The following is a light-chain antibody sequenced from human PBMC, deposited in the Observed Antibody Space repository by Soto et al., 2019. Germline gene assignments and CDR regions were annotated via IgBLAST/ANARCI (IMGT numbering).Light chain of an antibody. CDR3: QQYNNWPLLT. J-gene: IGKJ4*01. Sequence: EIMMTQSPATLSVSPGERATLSCRASQSVSANLAWYQQNPGQAPRLLIFGASTRATGVPARFSGSGSGTEVTLTISSLQSEDFALYYCQQYNNWPLLTFGGGTKVEIK. CDR1: QSVSAN. V-gene: IGKV3-15*01. CDR2: GAS.